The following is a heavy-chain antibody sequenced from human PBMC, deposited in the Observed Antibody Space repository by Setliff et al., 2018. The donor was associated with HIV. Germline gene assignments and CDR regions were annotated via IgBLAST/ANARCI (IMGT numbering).Heavy chain of an antibody. CDR1: GYTFTSYD. J-gene: IGHJ4*01. V-gene: IGHV1-8*03. CDR2: MNPNSGNT. CDR3: ARGRGPSRFDY. Sequence: RASVKVSCKASGYTFTSYDINWVRQATGQGLEWMAWMNPNSGNTGYTQKFQGRVTITRNTSITTAYMELSSLRSGDTAIYYCARGRGPSRFDYWGQGTLVTVSS.